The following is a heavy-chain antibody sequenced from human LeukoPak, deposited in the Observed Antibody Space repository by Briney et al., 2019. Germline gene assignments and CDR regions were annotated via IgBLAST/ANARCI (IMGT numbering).Heavy chain of an antibody. Sequence: SETLPLTCTVSGGSISNYYWNWIRQPAGKGLEWIGRIYTSGTTNYNPSLKSRVSMSEDTSKNQFSLKLSSVTAADTAVYYCARGKVVAGTPGQNSWDHWGQGTLVTVSS. CDR1: GGSISNYY. J-gene: IGHJ4*02. CDR3: ARGKVVAGTPGQNSWDH. CDR2: IYTSGTT. V-gene: IGHV4-4*07. D-gene: IGHD6-19*01.